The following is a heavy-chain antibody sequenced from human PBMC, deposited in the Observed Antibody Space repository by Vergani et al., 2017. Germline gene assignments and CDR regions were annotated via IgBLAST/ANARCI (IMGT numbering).Heavy chain of an antibody. V-gene: IGHV5-51*01. J-gene: IGHJ4*02. CDR1: GYRFTDYW. CDR3: ARQGMLTGSFYSY. Sequence: EVQLVQSGAELKKPGESLKISCKASGYRFTDYWIAWVRQMPGKCLEWMGIIFPGDSDTRYGPSFQGQVTISVDKSVSTTFLQWSSLQASDTAIYYCARQGMLTGSFYSYWGQGSLVTVSS. D-gene: IGHD1-1*01. CDR2: IFPGDSDT.